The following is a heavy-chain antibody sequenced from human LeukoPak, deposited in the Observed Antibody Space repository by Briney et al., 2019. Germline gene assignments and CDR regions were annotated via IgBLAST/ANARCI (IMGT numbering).Heavy chain of an antibody. Sequence: PGGSLRLSCAASGFTFSSYAMSWVRQAPGKGLEWVSGISGSGDNTYYADSVKGRFTISRDNSKNTLFLQMNNLRTEDTAVYYCAKDKSVSADYYFDYWGQGTLVTVSS. V-gene: IGHV3-23*01. CDR2: ISGSGDNT. J-gene: IGHJ4*02. CDR3: AKDKSVSADYYFDY. CDR1: GFTFSSYA. D-gene: IGHD5/OR15-5a*01.